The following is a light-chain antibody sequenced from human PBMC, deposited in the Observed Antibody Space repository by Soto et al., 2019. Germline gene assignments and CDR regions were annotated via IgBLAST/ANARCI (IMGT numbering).Light chain of an antibody. CDR3: SSYKRTSRVDV. J-gene: IGLJ1*01. CDR2: EVS. Sequence: QSALTQPASVSGSPGQSITISCTGTRRDVGDYEYVSWYQQHPGKGPKLMIYEVSNRTSGVSNRFSGSKSGNTASLTISGLQAEDETEYFCSSYKRTSRVDVFGTGTKVTVL. CDR1: RRDVGDYEY. V-gene: IGLV2-14*01.